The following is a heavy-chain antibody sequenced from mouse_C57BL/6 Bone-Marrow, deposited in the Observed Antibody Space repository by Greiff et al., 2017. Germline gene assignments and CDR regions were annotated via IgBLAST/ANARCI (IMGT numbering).Heavy chain of an antibody. CDR3: ARGDYGSSYWYFDV. Sequence: QVQLKESGAELVRPGASVKLSCKASGYTFTDYYINWVKQRPGQGLEWIASIYPGSGNTYYNEKFKGKATLTAEKSSSTAYMQLSSLTSEDSAVYFCARGDYGSSYWYFDVWGTGTTVTVSS. D-gene: IGHD1-1*01. CDR1: GYTFTDYY. V-gene: IGHV1-76*01. CDR2: IYPGSGNT. J-gene: IGHJ1*03.